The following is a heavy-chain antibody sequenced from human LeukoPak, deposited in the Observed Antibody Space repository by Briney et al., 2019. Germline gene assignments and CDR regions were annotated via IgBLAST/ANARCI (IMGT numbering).Heavy chain of an antibody. D-gene: IGHD3-10*01. J-gene: IGHJ5*02. Sequence: GGSLRLSCAASGFTFSNYWMSWVRQGPGKGLEWVAYISYDGTNKHYADSVKGRFTISRDNSKNTLYLQMNSLIAEDTAVYFCARDYRSRGASYSEGDNWFDPWGQGTLVTVSS. CDR2: ISYDGTNK. CDR1: GFTFSNYW. V-gene: IGHV3-30*03. CDR3: ARDYRSRGASYSEGDNWFDP.